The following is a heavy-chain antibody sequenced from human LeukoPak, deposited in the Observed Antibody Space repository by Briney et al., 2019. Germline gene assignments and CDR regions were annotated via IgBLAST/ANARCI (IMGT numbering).Heavy chain of an antibody. CDR1: GFTFSSYA. Sequence: QSGGSLRLSYAASGFTFSSYAMHWVRQAPGKGLEWVAVISYDGSNKYYADSVKGRFTISRDNSKNTLYLQMNSLRAEDTAVYYCARSWVALDYWGQGTLVTVSS. CDR2: ISYDGSNK. CDR3: ARSWVALDY. V-gene: IGHV3-30-3*01. D-gene: IGHD3-16*01. J-gene: IGHJ4*02.